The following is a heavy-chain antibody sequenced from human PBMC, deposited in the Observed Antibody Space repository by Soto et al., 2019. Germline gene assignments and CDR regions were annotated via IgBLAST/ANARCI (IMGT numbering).Heavy chain of an antibody. CDR2: INHSGST. D-gene: IGHD4-17*01. V-gene: IGHV4-34*01. CDR3: ASSSTYGDLGNWFDP. CDR1: GGSFSGYY. J-gene: IGHJ5*02. Sequence: QVQLQQWGAGLLKPSETLSLTCAVYGGSFSGYYWSWIRQPPGKGLEWIGEINHSGSTNYNPSLKSRVTISVDTSKNQFSLKLSSVTAADTAVYYCASSSTYGDLGNWFDPWGQGTLVTVSS.